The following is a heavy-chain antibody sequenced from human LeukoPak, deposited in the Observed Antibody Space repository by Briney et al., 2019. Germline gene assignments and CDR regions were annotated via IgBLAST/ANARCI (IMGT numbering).Heavy chain of an antibody. CDR1: GFTFSSHG. V-gene: IGHV3-21*01. D-gene: IGHD3-10*01. CDR3: ARDGYHYYGSGTYFGYYYMDV. CDR2: ITGSGANA. J-gene: IGHJ6*03. Sequence: GGSLRLSCAASGFTFSSHGVNWVRQAPGKGLEWVSGITGSGANAYYADSVKGRFTISRDNAKNSLYLQMNSLRAEDTAVYYCARDGYHYYGSGTYFGYYYMDVWGKGTTVTIS.